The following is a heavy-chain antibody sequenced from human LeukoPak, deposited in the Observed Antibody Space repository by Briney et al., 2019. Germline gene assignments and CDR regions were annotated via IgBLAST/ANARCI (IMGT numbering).Heavy chain of an antibody. Sequence: SETLSLTCAVSDGSFSSSNWWSWVRQPPGKGVEWIGEIYHSGSTNYNPSLKRRVTTSVDKTKIQFSLKLSSVTAADTAVYYCARAPIVVELNAFDIWGQGTMVTVSS. D-gene: IGHD2-21*01. V-gene: IGHV4-4*02. CDR1: DGSFSSSNW. CDR3: ARAPIVVELNAFDI. J-gene: IGHJ3*02. CDR2: IYHSGST.